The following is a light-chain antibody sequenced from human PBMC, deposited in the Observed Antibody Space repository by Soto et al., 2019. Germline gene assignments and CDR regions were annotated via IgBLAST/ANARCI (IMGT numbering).Light chain of an antibody. CDR2: EVS. Sequence: QSVLTQTASVSGSPGQSITISCTGTSSDIGDYNYVSWYQHHPGKAPELIIYEVSYRPSGVSARFSGSKSGNTASLTISGLQAEDEADYYCCSFAATSTLYVFGTGTKGTVL. CDR3: CSFAATSTLYV. CDR1: SSDIGDYNY. J-gene: IGLJ1*01. V-gene: IGLV2-14*01.